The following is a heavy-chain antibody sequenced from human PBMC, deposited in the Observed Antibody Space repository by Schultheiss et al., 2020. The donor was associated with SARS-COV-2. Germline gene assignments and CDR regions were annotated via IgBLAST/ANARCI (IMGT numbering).Heavy chain of an antibody. Sequence: GGSLRLSCAASGFTFSSYAMHWVRQAPGKGLEWVSAISGSGGSTYYADSVKGRFTISRDNAKNSLYLQMNSLRAEDTAVYYCAKGLQDSGSYYAAFDYWGQGTLVTVSS. V-gene: IGHV3-23*01. CDR1: GFTFSSYA. D-gene: IGHD1-26*01. J-gene: IGHJ4*02. CDR3: AKGLQDSGSYYAAFDY. CDR2: ISGSGGST.